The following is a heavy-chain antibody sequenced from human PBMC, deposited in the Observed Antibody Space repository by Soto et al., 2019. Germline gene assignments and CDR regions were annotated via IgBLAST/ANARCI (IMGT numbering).Heavy chain of an antibody. CDR3: ARGYCSSTSCYTISHYYYGMDV. CDR2: MNPNSGNT. CDR1: GYTFTSYD. J-gene: IGHJ6*02. Sequence: ASVKVSCKASGYTFTSYDINWVRQATGQGLEWMGWMNPNSGNTGYAQKFQGRVTMTRNTSISTAYMELSSLRSEDTAVYYCARGYCSSTSCYTISHYYYGMDVWGQGTTVTVS. D-gene: IGHD2-2*02. V-gene: IGHV1-8*01.